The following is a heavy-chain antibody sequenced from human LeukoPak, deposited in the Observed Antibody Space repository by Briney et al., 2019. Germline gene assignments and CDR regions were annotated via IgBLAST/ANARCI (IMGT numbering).Heavy chain of an antibody. CDR2: IRYDGSNK. Sequence: GGSLRLSCAASGFTFSSYGMHWVRQAPGKGLEWVAFIRYDGSNKYYADSVKGRFTISRDNSKNTLYLQMNSLRAEDTAVYYCAKGHESWSSFDYWGQGTPVTVSS. CDR1: GFTFSSYG. V-gene: IGHV3-30*02. J-gene: IGHJ4*02. CDR3: AKGHESWSSFDY. D-gene: IGHD6-13*01.